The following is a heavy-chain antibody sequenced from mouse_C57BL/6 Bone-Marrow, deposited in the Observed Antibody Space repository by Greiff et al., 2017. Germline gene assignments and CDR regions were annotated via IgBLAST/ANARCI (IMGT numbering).Heavy chain of an antibody. CDR1: GYTFTSYW. V-gene: IGHV1-55*01. J-gene: IGHJ2*01. CDR2: IYPGSGST. D-gene: IGHD2-13*01. Sequence: VQLQQPGAELVKPGASVKMSCKASGYTFTSYWITWVKQRPGQGLEWIGDIYPGSGSTNYNEKFKSKATLTVDTSSSTAYMQLSSLTSEDSAVYYCARGVGDYGGRYYFDYWGQGTTLTVSS. CDR3: ARGVGDYGGRYYFDY.